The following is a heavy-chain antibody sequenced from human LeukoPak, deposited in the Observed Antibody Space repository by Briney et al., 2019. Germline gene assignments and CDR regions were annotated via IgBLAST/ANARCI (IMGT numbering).Heavy chain of an antibody. D-gene: IGHD3-9*01. V-gene: IGHV1-18*01. Sequence: GSSVKVSCKASGYTFTSYGISWVRQAPGQGLEWMGWISAYNGNTNYAQKLQGRVTMTTDTSTSTAYMELRSLRSDDTAVYYCARDLTTLRYFDWLLSAPQFDYWGQGTLVPVSS. CDR2: ISAYNGNT. CDR3: ARDLTTLRYFDWLLSAPQFDY. CDR1: GYTFTSYG. J-gene: IGHJ4*02.